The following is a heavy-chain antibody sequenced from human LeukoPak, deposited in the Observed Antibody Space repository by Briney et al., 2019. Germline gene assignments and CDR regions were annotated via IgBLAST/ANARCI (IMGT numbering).Heavy chain of an antibody. CDR3: ARAGRWELTNFFDY. CDR1: GGSISSGDYY. D-gene: IGHD1-26*01. V-gene: IGHV4-30-4*08. J-gene: IGHJ4*02. Sequence: PSETLSLTCTVSGGSISSGDYYWSWIRQPPGKGLEWIGYIYYSGSTYYNPSLKSRVTISVDTSKNQFSLKLSSVTAADTAVYYCARAGRWELTNFFDYWGQGTLVTVSS. CDR2: IYYSGST.